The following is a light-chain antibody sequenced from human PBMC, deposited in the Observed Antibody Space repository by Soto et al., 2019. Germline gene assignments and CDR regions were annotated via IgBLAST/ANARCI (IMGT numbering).Light chain of an antibody. J-gene: IGLJ1*01. CDR1: SSDVGAYNS. Sequence: QSALTQPASVSGSPGQSITISCTGTSSDVGAYNSVSWYQQHPDKDPKLIIFSVTSRTSGLSDRFSGSKSDNTASLTISGLRTEYEADYYCSSATSSSTYLFGTGTKVTVL. CDR2: SVT. V-gene: IGLV2-14*03. CDR3: SSATSSSTYL.